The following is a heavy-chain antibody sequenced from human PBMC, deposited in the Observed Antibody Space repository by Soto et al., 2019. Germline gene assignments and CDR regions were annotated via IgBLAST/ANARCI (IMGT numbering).Heavy chain of an antibody. CDR2: ISSSGSYI. CDR3: ASIPGGPPLRYFDY. Sequence: PGGSLRLSCAASGFTFSTHSMNWVRQAPGKGLEWVSSISSSGSYIYYADSPNGRFAISRDNAKNSLYLQMNSLRAEDTAVYYCASIPGGPPLRYFDYWGQGTLVTVSS. CDR1: GFTFSTHS. D-gene: IGHD3-10*01. J-gene: IGHJ4*02. V-gene: IGHV3-21*01.